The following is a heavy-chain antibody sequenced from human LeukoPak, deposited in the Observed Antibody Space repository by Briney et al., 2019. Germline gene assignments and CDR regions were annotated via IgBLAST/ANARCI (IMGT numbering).Heavy chain of an antibody. CDR3: AKDRPNFHENSGHYYRRDGDS. CDR2: MCGTGGCK. CDR1: GFTFYMYA. Sequence: PGGSLRLSCPASGFTFYMYAMSWVRQAPGKGLEWVASMCGTGGCKFYPDSVKGRFTISRDNSKNVLYLRMNSLTAEDTAIYYCAKDRPNFHENSGHYYRRDGDSWGQGTLVTVSS. V-gene: IGHV3-23*01. D-gene: IGHD3-22*01. J-gene: IGHJ5*01.